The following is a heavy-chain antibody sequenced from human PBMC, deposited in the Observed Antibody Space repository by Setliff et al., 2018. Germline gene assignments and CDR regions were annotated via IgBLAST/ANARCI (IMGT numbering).Heavy chain of an antibody. Sequence: SETLSLTCTVSGGSISSYYWSWIRQPPGKGLEWIGYIYYSGSTNYNPSLKSRVTISVDTSKNQFSLKLSSVTAADTAVFYCARGYAARVGATDYWGLGTLVTVSS. J-gene: IGHJ4*02. CDR1: GGSISSYY. CDR3: ARGYAARVGATDY. V-gene: IGHV4-59*01. D-gene: IGHD1-26*01. CDR2: IYYSGST.